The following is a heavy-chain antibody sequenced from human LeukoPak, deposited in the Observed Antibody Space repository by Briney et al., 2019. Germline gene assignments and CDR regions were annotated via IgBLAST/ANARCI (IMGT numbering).Heavy chain of an antibody. CDR3: ARHIPGNPYFDY. CDR2: IYYSGNT. CDR1: GGSISSDY. Sequence: PSETLSLTCVVSGGSISSDYWSWIRQPPGKGLEWIGYIYYSGNTNYNPPLKSRVTISVETSKNQFSLKLRSVTAADTAVYYCARHIPGNPYFDYWGQGTLVTVSS. V-gene: IGHV4-59*08. D-gene: IGHD6-13*01. J-gene: IGHJ4*02.